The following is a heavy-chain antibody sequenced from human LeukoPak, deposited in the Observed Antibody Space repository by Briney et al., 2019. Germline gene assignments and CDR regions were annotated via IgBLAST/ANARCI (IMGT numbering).Heavy chain of an antibody. J-gene: IGHJ4*02. V-gene: IGHV3-7*01. CDR2: IKQDGSEK. Sequence: GGSLRLSCAASKFTFSNYAMSWVRQAPGKGLEWVANIKQDGSEKYYVDSVKGRFTISRDNAKNSLYLQMNSLRAEDTAVYYCARELRYFDGLYYFDYWGQGTLVTVSS. D-gene: IGHD3-9*01. CDR3: ARELRYFDGLYYFDY. CDR1: KFTFSNYA.